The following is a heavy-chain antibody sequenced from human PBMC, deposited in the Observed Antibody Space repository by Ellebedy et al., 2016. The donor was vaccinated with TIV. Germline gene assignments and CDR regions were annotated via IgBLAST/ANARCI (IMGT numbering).Heavy chain of an antibody. D-gene: IGHD5-18*01. CDR2: IWYDGSEK. J-gene: IGHJ4*02. V-gene: IGHV3-33*01. CDR1: GFSFRDYG. Sequence: GRSLRLSCAASGFSFRDYGMHWVRQAPGKGLEWVAVIWYDGSEKYYADSVKGRFTISRDNSKNTLYLQMSSLRVEDTAVYYCARGERDTSVIIFDYWGQGTLVAVSS. CDR3: ARGERDTSVIIFDY.